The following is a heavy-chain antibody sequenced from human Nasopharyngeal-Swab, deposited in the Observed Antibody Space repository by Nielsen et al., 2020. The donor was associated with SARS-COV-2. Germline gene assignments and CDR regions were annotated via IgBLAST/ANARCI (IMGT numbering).Heavy chain of an antibody. J-gene: IGHJ4*02. D-gene: IGHD3-10*01. Sequence: GGSLRLSCVASGFTFDDYGLHWVRQVPGKGLEWVSLISWDGVNTYYADSVKGRFTISRDNSRNSLLLQMNSLKTEDTALYYCAKGVHYMSYFHTPPSDHWGQGTPVTVSS. V-gene: IGHV3-43*01. CDR3: AKGVHYMSYFHTPPSDH. CDR2: ISWDGVNT. CDR1: GFTFDDYG.